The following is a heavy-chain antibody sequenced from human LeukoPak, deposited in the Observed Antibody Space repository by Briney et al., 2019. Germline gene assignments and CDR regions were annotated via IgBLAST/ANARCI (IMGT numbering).Heavy chain of an antibody. V-gene: IGHV3-30-3*01. CDR2: ISYDGAIK. Sequence: PGRSLTLSCAASGFTFSNYAMHWVRQAPGKGLEWVAVISYDGAIKYYADSVRGRFTISRDNSNKMLYLQMNSLRDEDTAVYYCARRPAGSPLDYWGRGTLVTVSS. D-gene: IGHD3-10*01. J-gene: IGHJ4*02. CDR1: GFTFSNYA. CDR3: ARRPAGSPLDY.